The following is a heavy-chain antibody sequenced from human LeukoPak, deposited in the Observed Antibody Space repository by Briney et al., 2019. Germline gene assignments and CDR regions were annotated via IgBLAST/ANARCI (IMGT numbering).Heavy chain of an antibody. V-gene: IGHV1-8*03. CDR2: MNPNSGST. CDR3: ARGRSTGYPYYFEY. Sequence: ASVKVSCKASGYTLTSYDINWVRQATGQGLEWMGWMNPNSGSTGYAQKFQGRVTITRNTSISTAYMELSGLRSEDTAVYYRARGRSTGYPYYFEYWGQGTLVTVSS. D-gene: IGHD5-12*01. CDR1: GYTLTSYD. J-gene: IGHJ4*02.